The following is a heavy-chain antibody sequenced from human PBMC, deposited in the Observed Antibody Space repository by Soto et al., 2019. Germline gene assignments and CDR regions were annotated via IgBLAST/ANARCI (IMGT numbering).Heavy chain of an antibody. J-gene: IGHJ5*02. CDR1: GFTVNSNY. Sequence: GGSLRLSCAASGFTVNSNYMSCVLQSPGKGLEWVSVFYTGGSTYYPDSVKGRFTISRDNSKNTVYLQMNSLRAADTAVYYCARETYGDYVGYFDPWGQGTLVTVSS. V-gene: IGHV3-66*01. D-gene: IGHD4-17*01. CDR2: FYTGGST. CDR3: ARETYGDYVGYFDP.